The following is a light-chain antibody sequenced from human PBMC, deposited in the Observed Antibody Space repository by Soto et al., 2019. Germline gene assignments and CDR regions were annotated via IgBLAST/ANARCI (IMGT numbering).Light chain of an antibody. CDR3: LLTFRGPWV. V-gene: IGLV7-46*01. CDR1: TGAVTSGHH. J-gene: IGLJ3*02. CDR2: DTS. Sequence: QAVVTQEPSLTVSPGGTVTLTCASSTGAVTSGHHTYWFQQKPGQAPGILIFDTSKRHSWTPARFSGSLLGGQAALTLSGAQPEDEAEYYCLLTFRGPWVFGGGTKLTVL.